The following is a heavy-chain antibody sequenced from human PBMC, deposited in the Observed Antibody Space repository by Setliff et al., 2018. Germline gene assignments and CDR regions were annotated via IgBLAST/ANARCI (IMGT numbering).Heavy chain of an antibody. V-gene: IGHV4-4*08. Sequence: SETLSLTCTVSGGSMRSYYWSWIRQSPGKGLEYIAYIYASGRTNYNPSLKSRATISVDTSKNQFSLKLTSVTAADTAVYFCARSLGSGSYYNSRPFYSDYWGQGTLVTVSS. D-gene: IGHD3-10*01. CDR2: IYASGRT. CDR1: GGSMRSYY. CDR3: ARSLGSGSYYNSRPFYSDY. J-gene: IGHJ4*02.